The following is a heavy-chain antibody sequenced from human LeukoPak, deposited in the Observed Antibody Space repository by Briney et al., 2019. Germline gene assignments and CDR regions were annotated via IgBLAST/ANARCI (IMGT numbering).Heavy chain of an antibody. Sequence: GASVKVSCKASGGTFSSYAISWVRQAPGQGLEWMGRIIPIFGTANYAQKFQGRVTITTDESTSTAYMELSSLRSEDTAVYYCARAYCGGDCRHLPPSLNDYWGQGTLVTVSS. CDR1: GGTFSSYA. V-gene: IGHV1-69*05. CDR3: ARAYCGGDCRHLPPSLNDY. J-gene: IGHJ4*02. D-gene: IGHD2-21*02. CDR2: IIPIFGTA.